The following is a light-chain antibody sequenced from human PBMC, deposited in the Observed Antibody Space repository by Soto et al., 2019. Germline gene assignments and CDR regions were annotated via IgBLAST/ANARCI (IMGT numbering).Light chain of an antibody. CDR1: PSVSSNY. Sequence: EIVLQQSPGTLSLSPGERAPLSCRASPSVSSNYLAWYQQKPGQAPRLLIYGASSRATGIPVRFSGSGSGTDFTLTISRLEPEDFAVYYCQQYGSSPRTFGQGTKVDIK. J-gene: IGKJ1*01. CDR2: GAS. CDR3: QQYGSSPRT. V-gene: IGKV3-20*01.